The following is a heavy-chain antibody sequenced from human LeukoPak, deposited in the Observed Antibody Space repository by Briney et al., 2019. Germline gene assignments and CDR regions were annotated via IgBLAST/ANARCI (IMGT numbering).Heavy chain of an antibody. Sequence: ASVKVSCKASGYTFTSYYMHWVRQAPGQGLEWMGWINPNSGGTNYAQKFQGRVTMTRDTSISTAYMELSRLRSDDTAVYYCARTVGATIGIDWFDPWGQGTLVTVSS. V-gene: IGHV1-2*02. CDR2: INPNSGGT. CDR3: ARTVGATIGIDWFDP. CDR1: GYTFTSYY. D-gene: IGHD1-26*01. J-gene: IGHJ5*02.